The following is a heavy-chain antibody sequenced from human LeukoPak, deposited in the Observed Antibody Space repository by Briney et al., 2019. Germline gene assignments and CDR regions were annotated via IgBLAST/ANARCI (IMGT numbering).Heavy chain of an antibody. CDR1: GGSISRADYY. Sequence: SQTLSLTCTGSGGSISRADYYWSWIRQPPGKGLEWIGYIYYSGSTYYNPSLKSRATISVDTSKNQSSLKLSSVTAADTAVYYCARDSDFWSGYYYFDYWGQGTLVTVSS. J-gene: IGHJ4*02. V-gene: IGHV4-30-4*08. CDR3: ARDSDFWSGYYYFDY. D-gene: IGHD3-3*01. CDR2: IYYSGST.